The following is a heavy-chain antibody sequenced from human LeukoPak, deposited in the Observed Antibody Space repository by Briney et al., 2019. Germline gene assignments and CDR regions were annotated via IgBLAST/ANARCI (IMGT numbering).Heavy chain of an antibody. CDR2: ITTTSNYI. J-gene: IGHJ4*02. V-gene: IGHV3-21*01. Sequence: GGSLRLSCAASGLTFSTYPMNWVRQAPGKGLEWVSSITTTSNYIFYADSVKGRFTISRDNAKSSLYLQMESLRAEDTAVYYCARSLFGGDFGSDYWGQGTLVSVSS. CDR3: ARSLFGGDFGSDY. D-gene: IGHD3-10*02. CDR1: GLTFSTYP.